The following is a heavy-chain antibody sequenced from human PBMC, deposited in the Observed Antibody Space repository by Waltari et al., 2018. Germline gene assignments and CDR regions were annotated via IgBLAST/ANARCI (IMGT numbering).Heavy chain of an antibody. D-gene: IGHD3-10*01. CDR3: AKDFRYYYGSGNFFPFDS. Sequence: LESGGNLVQPGGSLRLSWAASGFKFGKFGMSWVRQAPGKGLEWVSAISRDGDSTYYTDSVKGRFTISRDTSQNTLYLQMNSLRAEDTAIYYCAKDFRYYYGSGNFFPFDSWGQGTLVTVAS. J-gene: IGHJ4*02. CDR1: GFKFGKFG. CDR2: ISRDGDST. V-gene: IGHV3-23*01.